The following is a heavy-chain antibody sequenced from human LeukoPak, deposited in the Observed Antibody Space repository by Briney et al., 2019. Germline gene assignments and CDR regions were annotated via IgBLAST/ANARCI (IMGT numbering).Heavy chain of an antibody. CDR1: GFTFTSSA. Sequence: SVNVSCKASGFTFTSSAVQWVRQARGQRLEWIGWIVVGSGNTNYAQKFQERVTITRDMSTSTAYMELSSLRSEDTAVYYCAADEYSGSSYGLDYWGQGTLVTVSS. D-gene: IGHD1-26*01. CDR3: AADEYSGSSYGLDY. CDR2: IVVGSGNT. V-gene: IGHV1-58*01. J-gene: IGHJ4*02.